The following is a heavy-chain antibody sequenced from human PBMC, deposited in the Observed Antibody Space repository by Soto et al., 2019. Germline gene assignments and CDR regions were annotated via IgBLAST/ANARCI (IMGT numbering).Heavy chain of an antibody. CDR1: GESVSSNSAA. D-gene: IGHD1-1*01. CDR2: TYYRSKWYN. Sequence: SQPLSLTCAISGESVSSNSAAWNWISQSPSRGLEWLGRTYYRSKWYNDYAVSVKSRITINPDTSKNQFSLQLNSVTPEDTAVYYCANRYNWNDVAVIDYWGQGTLVTLSS. V-gene: IGHV6-1*01. J-gene: IGHJ4*02. CDR3: ANRYNWNDVAVIDY.